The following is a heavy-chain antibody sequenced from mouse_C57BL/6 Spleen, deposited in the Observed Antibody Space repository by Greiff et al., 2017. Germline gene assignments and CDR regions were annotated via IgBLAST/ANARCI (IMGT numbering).Heavy chain of an antibody. CDR3: AREGPPGDY. Sequence: EVHLVESGPGLVKPSQSLSLTCSVTGYSITSGYYWNWIRQFPGNKLEWMGYISYDGSNNYNPSLKNRISLTRDTSKNQFFLKLNSVTTEDTATYYCAREGPPGDYWGQGTSVTVSS. CDR1: GYSITSGYY. CDR2: ISYDGSN. J-gene: IGHJ4*01. V-gene: IGHV3-6*01.